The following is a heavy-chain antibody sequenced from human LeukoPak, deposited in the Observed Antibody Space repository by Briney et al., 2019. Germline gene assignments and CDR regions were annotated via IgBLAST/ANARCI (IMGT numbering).Heavy chain of an antibody. D-gene: IGHD3-16*01. J-gene: IGHJ3*02. CDR1: GFTFSSYA. V-gene: IGHV3-30*04. Sequence: PGGSLRPSCAASGFTFSSYAMHWVRQAPGKGLEWVAVISYDGSNKYYADSVKGRFTISRDNSKNTLYLQMNSLRAEDTAVYYCAREGGDGAFDIWGQGTMVTVSS. CDR2: ISYDGSNK. CDR3: AREGGDGAFDI.